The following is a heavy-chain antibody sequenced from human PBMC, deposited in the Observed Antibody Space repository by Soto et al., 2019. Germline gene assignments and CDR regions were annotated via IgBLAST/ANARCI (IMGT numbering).Heavy chain of an antibody. V-gene: IGHV4-61*03. CDR3: ARDSVLAYYSEHRSPDGFDP. D-gene: IGHD4-4*01. J-gene: IGHJ5*02. CDR2: IYYSGNT. CDR1: GGSVGSGSYY. Sequence: SETLSLTCTVSGGSVGSGSYYWSWNRPPLGQGLEWIGYIYYSGNTDYNPSLRGRATISVDRAKNLFSMQLTSVTSADTAIYYCARDSVLAYYSEHRSPDGFDPWGQGTLVTVSS.